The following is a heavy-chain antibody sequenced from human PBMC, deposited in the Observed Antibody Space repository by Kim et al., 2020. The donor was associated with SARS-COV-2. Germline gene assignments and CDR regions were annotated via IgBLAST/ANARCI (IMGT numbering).Heavy chain of an antibody. CDR2: INHSGST. CDR1: GGSFSGYY. Sequence: SETLSLTCAVYGGSFSGYYWSWIRQPPGKGLEWIGEINHSGSTNYNPSLKSRVTISVDTSKNQFSLKLSSVTAADTAVYYCARGRSGAHYYYGSGSYSNHYYYGMDVWGQGTTVTVSS. V-gene: IGHV4-34*01. J-gene: IGHJ6*02. CDR3: ARGRSGAHYYYGSGSYSNHYYYGMDV. D-gene: IGHD3-10*01.